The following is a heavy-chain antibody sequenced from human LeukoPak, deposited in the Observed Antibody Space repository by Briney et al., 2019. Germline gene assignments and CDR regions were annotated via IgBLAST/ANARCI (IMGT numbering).Heavy chain of an antibody. Sequence: PSETLSLTCTVSGGSVSSGSYYWSWIRQPPGKGLEWIGYIYYSGSTNYNPSLKSRVTISVDTSKNQFSLKLSSVTAADTAVYYCARQVPPAMRYYYYYGMDVWGQGTTVTVSS. D-gene: IGHD2-2*01. J-gene: IGHJ6*02. CDR3: ARQVPPAMRYYYYYGMDV. CDR1: GGSVSSGSYY. V-gene: IGHV4-61*01. CDR2: IYYSGST.